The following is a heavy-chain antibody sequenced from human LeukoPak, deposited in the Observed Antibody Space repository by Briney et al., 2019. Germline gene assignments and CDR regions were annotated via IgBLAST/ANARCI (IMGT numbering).Heavy chain of an antibody. J-gene: IGHJ4*02. CDR3: ARAGGYYSSGSYVDY. CDR2: ISYGSSSI. D-gene: IGHD3-10*01. Sequence: GGSLRLSCAASGFTFSSYSMNWVRQAPGKGLEWVSYISYGSSSIYYADSVKGRFTVSRDNAKKSLYLQMNSLRAEDTAVYYCARAGGYYSSGSYVDYWGQGTLVTVSS. CDR1: GFTFSSYS. V-gene: IGHV3-48*01.